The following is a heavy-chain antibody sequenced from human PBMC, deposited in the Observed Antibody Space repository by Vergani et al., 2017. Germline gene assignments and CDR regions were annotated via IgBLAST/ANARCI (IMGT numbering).Heavy chain of an antibody. Sequence: QVQLQESGPGLVKPSETLSLTCTVSGGSISSYYWSWIRQPPGKGLEWIGYIYYSGSTNYNPSLKSRVTISVDTSKNQFSLKLSSVTAADTAVYYCARETTVIGFDYWGQGTLGTVSS. D-gene: IGHD4-11*01. CDR1: GGSISSYY. CDR2: IYYSGST. CDR3: ARETTVIGFDY. J-gene: IGHJ4*02. V-gene: IGHV4-59*01.